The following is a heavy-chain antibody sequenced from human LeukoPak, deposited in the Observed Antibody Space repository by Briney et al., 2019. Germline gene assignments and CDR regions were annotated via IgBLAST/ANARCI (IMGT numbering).Heavy chain of an antibody. V-gene: IGHV1-46*01. CDR3: ARAIVVVPAAVTIFDY. CDR1: GYTFTSYY. CDR2: INPSGGST. D-gene: IGHD2-2*01. Sequence: ASVKVSCKASGYTFTSYYMHWVRQAPGQGLEWVGIINPSGGSTSYAQKFQGRVTMTRDTSTSTVCMELSSLRSEDTAVYYCARAIVVVPAAVTIFDYWGQGTLVTVSS. J-gene: IGHJ4*02.